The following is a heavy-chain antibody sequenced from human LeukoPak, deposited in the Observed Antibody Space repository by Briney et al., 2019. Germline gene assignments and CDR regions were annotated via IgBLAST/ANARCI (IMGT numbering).Heavy chain of an antibody. V-gene: IGHV4-61*09. CDR2: IYTRGTT. CDR3: ARVYTVMGATTVDHYHYYMDV. Sequence: SETLSLTCTVSGGSIRSGSYYWSWIRQPAGKGLVWIGHIYTRGTTNYNPSVKSRVTVSLDTSKNQISLKLSSVTAADTAIYYCARVYTVMGATTVDHYHYYMDVWGKGTTVTVSS. D-gene: IGHD5-18*01. J-gene: IGHJ6*03. CDR1: GGSIRSGSYY.